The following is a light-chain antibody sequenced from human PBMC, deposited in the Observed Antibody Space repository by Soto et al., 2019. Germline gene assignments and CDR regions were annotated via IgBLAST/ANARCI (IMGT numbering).Light chain of an antibody. CDR1: QSISNN. J-gene: IGKJ1*01. Sequence: EVGMSQSPDTVSVSQEERATPSCRASQSISNNLAWYQQKPGQAPRLLIYGASTRATGVPARFSGSGSGTDFTLTISSLQSEDFAVYFCLHFSNWPRPFCQGTNAAIK. V-gene: IGKV3-15*01. CDR3: LHFSNWPRP. CDR2: GAS.